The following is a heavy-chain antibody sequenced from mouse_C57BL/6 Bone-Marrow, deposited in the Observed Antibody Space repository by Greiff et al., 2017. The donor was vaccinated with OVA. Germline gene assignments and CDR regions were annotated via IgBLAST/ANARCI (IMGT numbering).Heavy chain of an antibody. CDR2: ISSGGSYT. CDR3: ARHKGFAY. Sequence: ESGGDLVKPGGSLKLSCAASGFTFSSYGMSWVRQTPDKRLEWVATISSGGSYTYYPDSVKGRFTISRDNAKNTLYLQMSSLKSEDTAMYYCARHKGFAYWGQGTLVTVSA. D-gene: IGHD1-3*01. V-gene: IGHV5-6*01. J-gene: IGHJ3*01. CDR1: GFTFSSYG.